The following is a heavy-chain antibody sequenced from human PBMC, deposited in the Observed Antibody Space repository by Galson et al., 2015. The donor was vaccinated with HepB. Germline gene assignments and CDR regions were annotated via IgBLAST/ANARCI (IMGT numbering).Heavy chain of an antibody. J-gene: IGHJ5*02. Sequence: SLRLSCAASGFTFSSYSMNWVRQAPGKGLEWVSYLSSGNTSIYYADSVKGRFTISRDNANNSLYLQMNSLRAEDTAVYYCARGGGRYASNCLAPWGQATPVTVSS. CDR2: LSSGNTSI. D-gene: IGHD1-26*01. V-gene: IGHV3-48*01. CDR3: ARGGGRYASNCLAP. CDR1: GFTFSSYS.